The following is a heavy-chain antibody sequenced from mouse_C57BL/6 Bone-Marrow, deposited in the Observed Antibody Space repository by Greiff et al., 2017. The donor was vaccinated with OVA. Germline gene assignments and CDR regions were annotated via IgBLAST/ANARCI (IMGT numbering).Heavy chain of an antibody. CDR1: GYTFTSYW. J-gene: IGHJ1*03. Sequence: QVQLQQPGAELVKPGASVKVSCKASGYTFTSYWMHWVKQRPGQGLEWIGRIYPSDSDNQSNQKLKGKATLTVDKSSITAYMQLSSLTSEDSAVYYGSIYSAVEGYFDVWGTGTTGTVSS. CDR3: SIYSAVEGYFDV. V-gene: IGHV1-74*01. CDR2: IYPSDSDN.